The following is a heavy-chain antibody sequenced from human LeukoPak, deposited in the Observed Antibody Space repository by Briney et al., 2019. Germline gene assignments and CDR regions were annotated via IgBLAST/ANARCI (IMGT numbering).Heavy chain of an antibody. CDR3: VKDRSIAAPNNDFFDS. D-gene: IGHD6-6*01. V-gene: IGHV3-64D*06. CDR1: GFTFNRFY. J-gene: IGHJ4*02. Sequence: GGSLRLSCSASGFTFNRFYLHWVRQAPGKGLEFVSHISSNGATTYYADSVKGRFTISRDNSKNTLYLQMSSLRADDTAVYYCVKDRSIAAPNNDFFDSRGQGALVTVSS. CDR2: ISSNGATT.